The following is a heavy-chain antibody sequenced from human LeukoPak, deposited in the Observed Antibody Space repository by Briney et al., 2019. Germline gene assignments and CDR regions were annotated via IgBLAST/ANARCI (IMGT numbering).Heavy chain of an antibody. CDR2: INHSGST. V-gene: IGHV4-34*01. CDR1: GGSFSGYY. Sequence: SETLSLTCAVYGGSFSGYYWSWIRQPPGKGLEWTGEINHSGSTNYNPSLKSRVTISVDTSKNQFSLKLSSVTAADTAVYYCARLVYAIHGYYYYMDVWGKGTTVTVSS. D-gene: IGHD2-8*01. CDR3: ARLVYAIHGYYYYMDV. J-gene: IGHJ6*03.